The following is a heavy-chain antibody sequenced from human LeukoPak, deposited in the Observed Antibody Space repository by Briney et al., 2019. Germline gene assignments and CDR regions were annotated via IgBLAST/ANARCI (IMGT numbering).Heavy chain of an antibody. CDR3: ARSFYDYSGPNWFDP. Sequence: GGSLRLSCVASGFTFSDYPMNWVRQAPAKGLEWVSSICGTSDYIYYADSVKGRFTISRDNAKNSLYLQMNSLRAEDTALYYCARSFYDYSGPNWFDPWGQGTLVTVSS. D-gene: IGHD3-16*01. CDR1: GFTFSDYP. V-gene: IGHV3-21*01. CDR2: ICGTSDYI. J-gene: IGHJ5*02.